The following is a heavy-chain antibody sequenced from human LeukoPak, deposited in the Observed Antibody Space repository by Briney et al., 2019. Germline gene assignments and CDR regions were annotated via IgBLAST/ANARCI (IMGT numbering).Heavy chain of an antibody. D-gene: IGHD3-22*01. Sequence: GGSLRLSCAASGFTFSSYAMSWVRQAPGKGLEWVSAISGSGGSTYYADSVEGRFTISRDNSKNTLYLQMNSLRAEDTAVYYCAKDILSRRDSGGYPLDYWGQGTLVTVSS. CDR3: AKDILSRRDSGGYPLDY. CDR2: ISGSGGST. V-gene: IGHV3-23*01. CDR1: GFTFSSYA. J-gene: IGHJ4*02.